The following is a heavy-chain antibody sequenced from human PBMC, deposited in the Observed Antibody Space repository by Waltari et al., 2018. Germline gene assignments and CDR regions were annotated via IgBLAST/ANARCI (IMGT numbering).Heavy chain of an antibody. Sequence: QVQLVQSGAEVKKPGASVKISCKTSEYTLTSSYIHWVRQAPGQGLEWMGIINPSGGSTIYAQKFQGRVTMTRDTSTSTVYMELSSLRSEDTAVYYCARDTGALWMDVWGQGTTVTVSS. CDR3: ARDTGALWMDV. J-gene: IGHJ6*02. D-gene: IGHD2-21*01. V-gene: IGHV1-46*01. CDR2: INPSGGST. CDR1: EYTLTSSY.